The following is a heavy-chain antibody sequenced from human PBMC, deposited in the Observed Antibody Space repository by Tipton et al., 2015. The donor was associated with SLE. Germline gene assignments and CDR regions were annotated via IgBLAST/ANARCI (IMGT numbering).Heavy chain of an antibody. CDR1: GFTFSSQE. V-gene: IGHV3-33*06. J-gene: IGHJ6*02. Sequence: SLRLSCTASGFTFSSQEMNWVRQAPGKGLEWVAVIWYDGSNKYYADSVKGRFTISRDNSKNTLYLQMNSLRAEDTAVYYCAKVRQGKNYYYSMDVWGQGTTVTVSS. CDR3: AKVRQGKNYYYSMDV. D-gene: IGHD4-23*01. CDR2: IWYDGSNK.